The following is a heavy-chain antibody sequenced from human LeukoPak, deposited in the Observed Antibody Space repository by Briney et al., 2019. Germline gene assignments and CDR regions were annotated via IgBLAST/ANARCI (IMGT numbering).Heavy chain of an antibody. Sequence: GGSLRLSCAASGFTFSSYEMNWVRQAPGKGLEWVSYISSSGSTIYYADSVKGRFTISRDNAKNSLYLQMNSLRAEDTAVYYCARSPGDYGSGSYYNGGDYWGQGTLVTVSS. CDR3: ARSPGDYGSGSYYNGGDY. V-gene: IGHV3-48*03. D-gene: IGHD3-10*01. CDR1: GFTFSSYE. J-gene: IGHJ4*02. CDR2: ISSSGSTI.